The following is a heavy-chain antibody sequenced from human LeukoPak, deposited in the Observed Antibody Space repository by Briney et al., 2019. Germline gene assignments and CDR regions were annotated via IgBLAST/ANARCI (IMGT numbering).Heavy chain of an antibody. V-gene: IGHV3-30*04. CDR2: ISYDGSNK. J-gene: IGHJ4*02. CDR1: GFTFSSYA. Sequence: PGGSLRLSCAASGFTFSSYAMHWVRQAPGKGLERVAVISYDGSNKYYADSVKGRFTISRDNSKNTLYLQMNSLRAEDTAVYYCARAVGATPFDYWGQGTLVTVSS. D-gene: IGHD1-26*01. CDR3: ARAVGATPFDY.